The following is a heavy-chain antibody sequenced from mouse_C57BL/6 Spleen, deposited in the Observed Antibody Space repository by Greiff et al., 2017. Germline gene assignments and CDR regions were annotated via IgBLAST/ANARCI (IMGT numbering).Heavy chain of an antibody. V-gene: IGHV1-82*01. D-gene: IGHD4-1*01. Sequence: VQLQQSGPELVKPGASVKISCKASGYAFSSSWMNWVKQRPGKGLEWIGRIYPGDGDTNYNGKFKGKATLTADKSSSTAYMQLSSLTSADSAVYFCARELGQDDWGKGTTLTVSS. CDR2: IYPGDGDT. CDR1: GYAFSSSW. CDR3: ARELGQDD. J-gene: IGHJ2*01.